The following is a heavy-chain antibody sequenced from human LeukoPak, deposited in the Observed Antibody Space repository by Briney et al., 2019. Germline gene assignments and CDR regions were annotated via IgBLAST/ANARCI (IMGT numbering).Heavy chain of an antibody. CDR1: GFTVSNNY. D-gene: IGHD6-19*01. J-gene: IGHJ4*02. CDR2: LYSGGST. CDR3: AKVGAVAGFFDY. V-gene: IGHV3-53*01. Sequence: GGSLRLSCAASGFTVSNNYMSWVRQAPGKGLEWVSVLYSGGSTYYADSVKGRFTISRDNSKNTLYLQMNSLRAEDTAVYYCAKVGAVAGFFDYWGQGTLVTVSS.